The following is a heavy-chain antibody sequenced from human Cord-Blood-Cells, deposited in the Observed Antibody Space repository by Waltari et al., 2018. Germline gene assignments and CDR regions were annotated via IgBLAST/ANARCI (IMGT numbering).Heavy chain of an antibody. D-gene: IGHD6-13*01. Sequence: EVQLVESGGGLVQPGGSLRLSCAASGFTLSSYWISWVRQAPGKGLEWVANIKQDGSEKYYVDSVKGRFTISRDNAKNSLYLQMNSLRAEDTAVYYCAASSSFDYWGQGTLVTVSS. V-gene: IGHV3-7*05. J-gene: IGHJ4*02. CDR2: IKQDGSEK. CDR3: AASSSFDY. CDR1: GFTLSSYW.